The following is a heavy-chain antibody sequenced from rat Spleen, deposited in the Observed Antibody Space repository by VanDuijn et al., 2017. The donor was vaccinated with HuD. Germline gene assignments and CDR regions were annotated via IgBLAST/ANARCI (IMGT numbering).Heavy chain of an antibody. CDR2: VWGDGNT. J-gene: IGHJ4*01. CDR1: GFSLTNNG. CDR3: ARSIIRGKGGYYVMDA. D-gene: IGHD4-5*01. V-gene: IGHV2-1*01. Sequence: QVQLKESGPGLVQSSQTLSLTCTVSGFSLTNNGVHWVRQSPGKGLEWMGGVWGDGNTDYDSGLKSRLSISRDTPKSKVFLKMNSLQTEDTAMYFCARSIIRGKGGYYVMDAWGQGASVTVSS.